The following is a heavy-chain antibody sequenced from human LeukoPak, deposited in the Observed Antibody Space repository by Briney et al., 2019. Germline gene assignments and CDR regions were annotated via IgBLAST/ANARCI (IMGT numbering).Heavy chain of an antibody. Sequence: PSETLSLTCTVPGGSINSYYWSWIRQPAGKGLEWIGRIYSSGSTNYNPSLKSRVTMSVDTSKQQFSLKLTSVTAADTAVYYCARDTPTVTTNDCWGQGTLVTVSS. CDR2: IYSSGST. CDR3: ARDTPTVTTNDC. V-gene: IGHV4-4*07. J-gene: IGHJ4*01. D-gene: IGHD4-17*01. CDR1: GGSINSYY.